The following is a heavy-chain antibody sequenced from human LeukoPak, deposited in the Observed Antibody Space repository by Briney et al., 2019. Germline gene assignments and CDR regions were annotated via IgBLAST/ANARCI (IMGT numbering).Heavy chain of an antibody. J-gene: IGHJ4*02. CDR3: ARSFHGY. CDR2: IKQDGSEK. CDR1: GFTFTDFW. V-gene: IGHV3-7*01. Sequence: GGSLRLSCVASGFTFTDFWMSWVRQAPGKGLEWVANIKQDGSEKYYVDSVKGRFTISRDNAMNSVYLQMDSLRDEDTAVYYCARSFHGYWGQGTLVTVSS.